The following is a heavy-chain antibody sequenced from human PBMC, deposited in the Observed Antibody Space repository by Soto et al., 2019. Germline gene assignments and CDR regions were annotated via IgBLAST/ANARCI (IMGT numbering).Heavy chain of an antibody. V-gene: IGHV3-49*04. CDR3: TRGRIGYCSSITGCYNFDY. Sequence: EVQLVESGGGLVQPGRSLRLSCTASGFTFGDFAMSWVRQAPGKGLEWVGLITAKGYGETTQYAASVKGRFTISRDDSKSIAYLQMNSLKTEDTAVYSCTRGRIGYCSSITGCYNFDYWGQGTLVTVSS. CDR1: GFTFGDFA. CDR2: ITAKGYGETT. J-gene: IGHJ4*02. D-gene: IGHD2-2*02.